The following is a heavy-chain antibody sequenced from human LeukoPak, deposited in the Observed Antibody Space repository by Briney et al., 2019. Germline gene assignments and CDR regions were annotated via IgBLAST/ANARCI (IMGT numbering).Heavy chain of an antibody. Sequence: GGSLRLSCAASGFTFSSYAMSWVRQAPGKGLEWVSAISGSGGSTYYADSVKGRFTISRDNSKNTLYLQMSSLRAEDTAVYYCAMSSYYYDSSGYPAYFDYWGQGTLVTVSS. J-gene: IGHJ4*02. CDR1: GFTFSSYA. CDR2: ISGSGGST. D-gene: IGHD3-22*01. CDR3: AMSSYYYDSSGYPAYFDY. V-gene: IGHV3-23*01.